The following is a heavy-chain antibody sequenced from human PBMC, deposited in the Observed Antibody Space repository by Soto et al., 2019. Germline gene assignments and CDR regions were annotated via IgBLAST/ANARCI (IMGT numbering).Heavy chain of an antibody. CDR2: IIPIFGTR. J-gene: IGHJ3*02. CDR3: ARGSGYDNGGAFDI. D-gene: IGHD3-22*01. CDR1: GGTFSNYG. V-gene: IGHV1-69*06. Sequence: QVQLVQSGAEVKKPGSSVKVSCRASGGTFSNYGTSWVRQAPGEGLEWMGGIIPIFGTRNHAQKFQGRVTITADKSTSTAYMELSSLRSEDTAVYYCARGSGYDNGGAFDIWGQGTMVTVSS.